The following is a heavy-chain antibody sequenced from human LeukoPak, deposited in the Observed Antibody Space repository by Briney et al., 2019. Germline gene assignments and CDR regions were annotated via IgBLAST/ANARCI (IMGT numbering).Heavy chain of an antibody. CDR2: INPNSGGT. J-gene: IGHJ5*02. Sequence: ASVKVSCKASGYTFTGYYMHWVRQAPGQGLEWMGWINPNSGGTNYAQKFQGRVTMTRDMAISTAYMELSRLRSDDTAVYYCARVALTGYSYGFDPWGQGTLVTVSS. V-gene: IGHV1-2*02. CDR3: ARVALTGYSYGFDP. CDR1: GYTFTGYY. D-gene: IGHD5-18*01.